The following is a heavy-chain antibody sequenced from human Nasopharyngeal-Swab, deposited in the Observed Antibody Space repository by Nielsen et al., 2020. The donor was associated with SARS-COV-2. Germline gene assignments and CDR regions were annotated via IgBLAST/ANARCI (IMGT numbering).Heavy chain of an antibody. Sequence: WVGQAPGQGLEWMGIINPSGGSTSYAQKFQGRVTMTRDTSTSTVYMELSSLRSEDTAVYYRARDRWPIVVVPAASDAFDIWGQGTMVTVSS. J-gene: IGHJ3*02. D-gene: IGHD2-2*01. CDR2: INPSGGST. CDR3: ARDRWPIVVVPAASDAFDI. V-gene: IGHV1-46*01.